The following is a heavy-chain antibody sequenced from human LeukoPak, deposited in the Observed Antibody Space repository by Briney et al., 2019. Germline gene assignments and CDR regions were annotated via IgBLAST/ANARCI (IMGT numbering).Heavy chain of an antibody. CDR3: ARAPRGVVDY. V-gene: IGHV3-74*01. CDR2: INSDGSST. Sequence: PGGSLRLSCAASGFTFSSYWMHWVRQAPGKGLVWVSRINSDGSSTSYTDSVKGRFTISRDNAKDTLHLQMNSLRAEDTAVYYCARAPRGVVDYWGQGTLVTVSS. D-gene: IGHD3-10*01. J-gene: IGHJ4*02. CDR1: GFTFSSYW.